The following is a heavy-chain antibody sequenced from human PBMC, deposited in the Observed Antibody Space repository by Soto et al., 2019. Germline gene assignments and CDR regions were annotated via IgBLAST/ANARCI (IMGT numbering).Heavy chain of an antibody. CDR1: GGSISSSSYY. CDR3: ASPLGSSSWYRLNYYGMDV. V-gene: IGHV4-39*01. J-gene: IGHJ6*02. Sequence: SETLSLTCTVSGGSISSSSYYWGWIRQPPGKGLEWIGSIYYSGSTYYNPSLKSRVTISVDTSKNQFSLKLSSVTAADTAVYYCASPLGSSSWYRLNYYGMDVWGQGTTVTVSS. D-gene: IGHD6-13*01. CDR2: IYYSGST.